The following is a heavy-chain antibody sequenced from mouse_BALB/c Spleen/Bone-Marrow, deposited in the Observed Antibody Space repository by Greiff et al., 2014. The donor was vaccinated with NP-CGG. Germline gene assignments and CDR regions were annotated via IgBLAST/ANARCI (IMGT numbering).Heavy chain of an antibody. CDR2: IYPGDGDT. CDR1: GYAFSSSW. J-gene: IGHJ3*01. CDR3: ARNDGYS. V-gene: IGHV1-82*01. Sequence: LEESGPELVKPGASVKISCKTSGYAFSSSWMNWVKQRPGQGLEWIGRIYPGDGDTNYNGKFKGKATLTADKSSSTAYVQLSSLTSVYSAVYFCARNDGYSWGQGTLVTVSA. D-gene: IGHD2-3*01.